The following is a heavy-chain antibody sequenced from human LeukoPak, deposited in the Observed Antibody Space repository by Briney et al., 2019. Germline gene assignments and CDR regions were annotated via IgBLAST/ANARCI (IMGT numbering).Heavy chain of an antibody. J-gene: IGHJ4*02. V-gene: IGHV3-23*01. CDR2: IGSSGDT. CDR3: AKLGTDSPEGY. D-gene: IGHD1/OR15-1a*01. CDR1: GFTFSAYG. Sequence: GGSLRLSCAASGFTFSAYGMTWVRQAPGKGLESVSAIGSSGDTYYAGSVKGRFTISRDNSKNTLSLQMHSLRADDTAVYHCAKLGTDSPEGYWGQGTLVTVSS.